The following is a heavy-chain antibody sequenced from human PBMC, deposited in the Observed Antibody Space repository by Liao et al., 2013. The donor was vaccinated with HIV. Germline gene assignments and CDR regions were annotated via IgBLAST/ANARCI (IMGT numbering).Heavy chain of an antibody. D-gene: IGHD7-27*01. CDR3: ARQRSTSIEAPGAYYFDY. J-gene: IGHJ4*02. CDR2: VFTSGGT. V-gene: IGHV4-61*02. CDR1: GGPINSGSFY. Sequence: QVQLQESGPGLVKPSQTLSLTCTVSGGPINSGSFYWTWIRQPAGKGLEWIGRVFTSGGTSYSPSLKSRATISLDTSKSQFSLKLTSVTAADTAVYYCARQRSTSIEAPGAYYFDYWGPGEPWSPSP.